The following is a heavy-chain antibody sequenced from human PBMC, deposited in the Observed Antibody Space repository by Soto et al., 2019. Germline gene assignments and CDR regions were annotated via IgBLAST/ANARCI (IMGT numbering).Heavy chain of an antibody. D-gene: IGHD3-22*01. CDR3: ARDYDSRGDY. Sequence: QLQLQESGPGLVKPSETLSLTCTVSGGSISTSSYYWGWIRQPPGKGLEWIGSIYYSGSTYYNPALKSRVTISVDTSKNQFSLKLSSVTAADTAVYYCARDYDSRGDYWGQGTLVTVSS. V-gene: IGHV4-39*01. J-gene: IGHJ4*02. CDR2: IYYSGST. CDR1: GGSISTSSYY.